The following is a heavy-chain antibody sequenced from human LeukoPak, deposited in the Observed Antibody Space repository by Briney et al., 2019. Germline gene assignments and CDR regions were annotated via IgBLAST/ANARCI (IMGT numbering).Heavy chain of an antibody. D-gene: IGHD1-26*01. CDR3: ARGGSYLSAFDI. V-gene: IGHV3-66*01. CDR2: IYSGGST. J-gene: IGHJ3*02. CDR1: GFTFRSNY. Sequence: GGSLRLSCAASGFTFRSNYMSWVRQAPGKGLEWVSVIYSGGSTYYADSVKGRFTISRDNSKNTLYLQMNSLRAEDTAVYYCARGGSYLSAFDIWGQGTMVTVSS.